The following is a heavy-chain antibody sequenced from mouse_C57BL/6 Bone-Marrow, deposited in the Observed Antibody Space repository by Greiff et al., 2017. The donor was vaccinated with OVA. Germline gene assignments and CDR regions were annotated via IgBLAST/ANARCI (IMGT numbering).Heavy chain of an antibody. J-gene: IGHJ2*01. V-gene: IGHV1-55*01. D-gene: IGHD1-1*01. Sequence: QVQLQQPGAELVKPGASVKMSCKAFGYTFTSYWITWVKQRPGQGLEWIGDIYPGSGSTNYNEKFKSKATLTVDTSSSTAYMQLSSLTSEDSAVYYCARLITTVVATDYWGKGTTLTVSS. CDR1: GYTFTSYW. CDR3: ARLITTVVATDY. CDR2: IYPGSGST.